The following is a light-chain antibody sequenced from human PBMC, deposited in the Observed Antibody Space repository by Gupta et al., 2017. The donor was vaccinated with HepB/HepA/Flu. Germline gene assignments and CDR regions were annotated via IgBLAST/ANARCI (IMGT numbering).Light chain of an antibody. CDR3: QQDNSYPWT. CDR1: QSISSW. CDR2: KAS. Sequence: DIQMTQSPSTLSASVGDRVTITCRASQSISSWLAWYQQKPGKAPKLLIYKASSLESGVPSRFSGSGSGTEFTLTISSLHPDDFTTYYCQQDNSYPWTFGQGTKLEIK. J-gene: IGKJ1*01. V-gene: IGKV1-5*03.